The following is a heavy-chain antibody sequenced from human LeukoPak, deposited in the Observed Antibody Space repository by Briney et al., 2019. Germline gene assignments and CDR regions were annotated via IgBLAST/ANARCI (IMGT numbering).Heavy chain of an antibody. CDR2: IKGDESAK. V-gene: IGHV3-7*01. CDR3: ARDVGGRLDY. J-gene: IGHJ4*02. D-gene: IGHD1-26*01. CDR1: GFTFSTYW. Sequence: PGGSLRLSCAASGFTFSTYWMAWVRQAPGKGPEWVANIKGDESAKHQADSVKGRFTIFRDNAQRSVYLQMSRLRGEDTAVYYCARDVGGRLDYWGQGTLVTVSS.